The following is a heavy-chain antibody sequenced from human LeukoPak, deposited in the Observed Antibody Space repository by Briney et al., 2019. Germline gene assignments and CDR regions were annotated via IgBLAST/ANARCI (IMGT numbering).Heavy chain of an antibody. J-gene: IGHJ4*02. CDR1: GFTFSSYS. V-gene: IGHV3-21*01. D-gene: IGHD2-2*01. CDR3: ARDPGSTSATDYFDY. Sequence: PGGSLRLSCAASGFTFSSYSMKWVRQAPGKGLEWVSSISSSSSYIYYADSVKGRFTISRDNAKNSLYLQMNSLRAEDTAVYYCARDPGSTSATDYFDYWGQGTLVTVSS. CDR2: ISSSSSYI.